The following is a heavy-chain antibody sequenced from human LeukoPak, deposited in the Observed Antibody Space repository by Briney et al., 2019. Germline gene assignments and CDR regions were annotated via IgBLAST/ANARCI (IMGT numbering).Heavy chain of an antibody. CDR2: ISTGSSYI. V-gene: IGHV3-21*01. CDR1: GFTFSTYS. J-gene: IGHJ4*02. D-gene: IGHD3-16*01. CDR3: ARDGGGFFDY. Sequence: GGSLRLSCAASGFTFSTYSMNWVRQAPGKGLEWVSSISTGSSYIYYTDSVKGRFTLSRDNAKNSLYLQMNNLRAEDTAVYYCARDGGGFFDYWGQGALVTVSS.